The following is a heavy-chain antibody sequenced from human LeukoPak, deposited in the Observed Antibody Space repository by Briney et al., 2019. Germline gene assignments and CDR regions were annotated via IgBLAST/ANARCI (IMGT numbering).Heavy chain of an antibody. V-gene: IGHV3-30-3*02. CDR3: AKLGSMGWLFDY. CDR1: GFTFSSYA. D-gene: IGHD6-13*01. CDR2: ISYDGSNK. J-gene: IGHJ4*02. Sequence: PGRSLRLSCAASGFTFSSYAMHWVRQAPGKGLEWVAIISYDGSNKYYADSVKGRFTISRDNSKNTLYLQMNSLRAEDTAVYYCAKLGSMGWLFDYWGQGTLVTVSS.